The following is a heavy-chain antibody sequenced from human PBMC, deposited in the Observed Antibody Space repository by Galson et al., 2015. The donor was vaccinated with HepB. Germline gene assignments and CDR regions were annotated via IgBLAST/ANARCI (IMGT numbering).Heavy chain of an antibody. Sequence: SLRLSCAASGFTFSSYGMHWVRLAPGKGLEWVSFISFDGSTKYYADSVKGRFTISRDNAKSSLYLQMNSLTAEDTAVYFCARPVAARVPGYYHYYMDVWGKGATVTVSS. CDR1: GFTFSSYG. CDR3: ARPVAARVPGYYHYYMDV. D-gene: IGHD6-6*01. J-gene: IGHJ6*03. CDR2: ISFDGSTK. V-gene: IGHV3-30*03.